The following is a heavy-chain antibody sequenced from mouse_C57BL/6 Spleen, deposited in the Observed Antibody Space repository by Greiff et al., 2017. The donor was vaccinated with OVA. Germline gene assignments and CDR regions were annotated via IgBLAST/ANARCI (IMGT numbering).Heavy chain of an antibody. CDR1: GYAFSSYW. J-gene: IGHJ3*01. V-gene: IGHV1-80*01. D-gene: IGHD2-4*01. CDR2: IYPGDGDT. Sequence: VQLQQSGAELVKPGASVKISCKASGYAFSSYWMNWVKQRPGKGLEWIGQIYPGDGDTNYNGKFKGKATLTADKSSSTAYMQLSSLTSEDSAVYFCARSYYDYDEGGPGFAYWGQGTLVTVSA. CDR3: ARSYYDYDEGGPGFAY.